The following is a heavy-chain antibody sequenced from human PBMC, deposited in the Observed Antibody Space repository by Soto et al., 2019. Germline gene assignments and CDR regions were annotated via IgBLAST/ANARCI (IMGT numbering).Heavy chain of an antibody. CDR2: ISYNGIDK. V-gene: IGHV3-30*03. Sequence: QMQLVESGGGVVQPGMSLRLSCAVSGFTFTNHGIHWVRQAPGKGLEWVADISYNGIDKWYGDSVKGRVTISRDNFGDTAYLQMNGRRPEDTAVYYCASGEVRNGRDTRFDYWGQATLVTVSS. CDR3: ASGEVRNGRDTRFDY. D-gene: IGHD3-10*01. CDR1: GFTFTNHG. J-gene: IGHJ4*02.